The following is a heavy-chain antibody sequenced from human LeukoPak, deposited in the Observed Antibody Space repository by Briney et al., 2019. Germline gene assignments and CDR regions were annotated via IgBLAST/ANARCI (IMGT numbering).Heavy chain of an antibody. CDR2: IYYSGST. D-gene: IGHD3-22*01. Sequence: TSETLSLTCIVSGGSISSYYWSWIRQPPGKGLEWIGYIYYSGSTNYNPSLKSRVTISVDTSKNQFSLKLSSVTAADTAVYYCARSYDSSGYYYGWFDPWGQGTLVTVSS. CDR3: ARSYDSSGYYYGWFDP. CDR1: GGSISSYY. J-gene: IGHJ5*02. V-gene: IGHV4-59*01.